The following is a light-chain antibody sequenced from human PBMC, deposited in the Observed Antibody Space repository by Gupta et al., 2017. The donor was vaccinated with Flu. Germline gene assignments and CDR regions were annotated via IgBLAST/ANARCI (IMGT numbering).Light chain of an antibody. CDR2: GRN. J-gene: IGLJ2*01. V-gene: IGLV8-61*01. CDR3: VQYMGSGPWV. Sequence: STGSVSDNYYPRWYQHTASEATRTIIDGRNTPSAGVPGRFAGSILENQAALTIAGAQADDEADYCCVQYMGSGPWVFGGGTKLTVL. CDR1: TGSVSDNYY.